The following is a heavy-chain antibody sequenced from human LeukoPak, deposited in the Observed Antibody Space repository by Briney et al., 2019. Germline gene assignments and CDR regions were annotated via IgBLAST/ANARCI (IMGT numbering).Heavy chain of an antibody. J-gene: IGHJ4*02. D-gene: IGHD2-2*02. Sequence: GGSLRLSCAASGFTFSSYWMSWVRQAPGKGLEWVADIKQDGSEKYYVDSVKGRFTISRDNAKNSLYLLMSSLRAEDTAVYYCARRTVPAAIRGYYFDYWGQGTLVTVSS. CDR2: IKQDGSEK. CDR1: GFTFSSYW. V-gene: IGHV3-7*01. CDR3: ARRTVPAAIRGYYFDY.